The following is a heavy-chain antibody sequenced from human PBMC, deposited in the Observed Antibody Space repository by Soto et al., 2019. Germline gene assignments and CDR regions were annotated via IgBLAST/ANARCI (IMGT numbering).Heavy chain of an antibody. Sequence: EVQLVKSGGGLVKPGGSLRLSCAASGFTFSSYSMNWVRQAPGKGLEWVSSISSGSSYIYYADSVKGRFTISRDNAKNALDLQMNSLRAEDTAVYYCARSSGGSGKLWNYYGMDVWGQGTTVTVSS. CDR3: ARSSGGSGKLWNYYGMDV. D-gene: IGHD3-10*01. J-gene: IGHJ6*02. CDR1: GFTFSSYS. V-gene: IGHV3-21*06. CDR2: ISSGSSYI.